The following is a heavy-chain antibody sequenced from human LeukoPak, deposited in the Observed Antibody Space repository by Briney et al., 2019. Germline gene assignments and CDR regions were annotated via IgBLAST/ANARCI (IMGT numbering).Heavy chain of an antibody. Sequence: PGGSLRLSCAASGFTVSSNYMSWVRQAPGKGLEWVSVIYSGGSTYYADSVKGRFTISRDNSKNTLYLQMNSLRAEDTAVYYCARDLFKDSKDTTPSIDYWGQGTLVTVSS. J-gene: IGHJ4*02. D-gene: IGHD2-15*01. V-gene: IGHV3-66*01. CDR2: IYSGGST. CDR3: ARDLFKDSKDTTPSIDY. CDR1: GFTVSSNY.